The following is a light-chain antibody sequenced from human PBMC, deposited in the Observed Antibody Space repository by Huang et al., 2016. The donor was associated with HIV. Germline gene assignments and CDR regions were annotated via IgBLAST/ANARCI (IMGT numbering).Light chain of an antibody. V-gene: IGKV3-15*01. CDR1: QSVATN. J-gene: IGKJ2*01. CDR3: QQYHNWPYT. CDR2: GAS. Sequence: IIMTQSPATLSLSPGEGASLSCRANQSVATNLAWYLHRPGQRPRILIFGASTRAAGLPGRFSGSGSGTQFTLTVSGLQSEDFAVYYCQQYHNWPYTFGQGTKLEI.